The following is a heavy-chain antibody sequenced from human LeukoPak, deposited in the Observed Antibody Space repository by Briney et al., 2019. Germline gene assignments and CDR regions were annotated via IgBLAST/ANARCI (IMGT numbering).Heavy chain of an antibody. V-gene: IGHV3-23*01. CDR2: ISGSGGTT. D-gene: IGHD6-13*01. CDR3: AKDYLLQQLILEGWFDP. Sequence: PGGSLRLSCAASGFTFSNYAMSWVRQAPGKGLEWVSAISGSGGTTYYADSVMGRFIISRDNSKNTLYLQMNSLRAENTAVCYCAKDYLLQQLILEGWFDPWGQGTLVTVSS. J-gene: IGHJ5*02. CDR1: GFTFSNYA.